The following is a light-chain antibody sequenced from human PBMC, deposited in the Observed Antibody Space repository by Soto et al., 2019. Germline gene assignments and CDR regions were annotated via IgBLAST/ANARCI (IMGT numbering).Light chain of an antibody. Sequence: EIVLTQSPATLSLSPGERATLSCRASQSVSSYLVWYQQKPGQVPRLLIYDASNRATGIPARFGGSGSGTDFTLPISSLEPEDFAVYYCQQRSDWPSTFGGGTKVEIK. CDR2: DAS. J-gene: IGKJ4*01. CDR3: QQRSDWPST. CDR1: QSVSSY. V-gene: IGKV3-11*01.